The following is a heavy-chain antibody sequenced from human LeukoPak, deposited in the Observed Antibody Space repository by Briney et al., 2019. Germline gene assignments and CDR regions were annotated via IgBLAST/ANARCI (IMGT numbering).Heavy chain of an antibody. CDR3: TTDPSMIVVGTPFDY. CDR1: GFTFSNSW. CDR2: IKTKTDGGTT. D-gene: IGHD3-22*01. J-gene: IGHJ4*02. V-gene: IGHV3-15*01. Sequence: WGSLRLSCAASGFTFSNSWMSWVRQAPGKGLEWVGGIKTKTDGGTTDYDAPVTGRFTISRDDSNNTLYLQMNSLKTEDTAVYYCTTDPSMIVVGTPFDYWGQGTLVTVSS.